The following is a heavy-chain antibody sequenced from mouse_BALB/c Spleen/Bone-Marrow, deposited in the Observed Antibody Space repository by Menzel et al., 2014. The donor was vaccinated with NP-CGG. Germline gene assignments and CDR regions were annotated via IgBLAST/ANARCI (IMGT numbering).Heavy chain of an antibody. J-gene: IGHJ3*01. CDR3: ASPIYYDYPLFAY. D-gene: IGHD2-4*01. Sequence: VKLMESGPGLVAPSQSLSITCTVSGFSLTSYGVHWVRQPPGKGLEWLGVIWAGGSTNYNSALTSRLSISKDNSKSQVFLKMNSLQTDDTAMYYCASPIYYDYPLFAYWGQGTLVTVSA. V-gene: IGHV2-9*02. CDR2: IWAGGST. CDR1: GFSLTSYG.